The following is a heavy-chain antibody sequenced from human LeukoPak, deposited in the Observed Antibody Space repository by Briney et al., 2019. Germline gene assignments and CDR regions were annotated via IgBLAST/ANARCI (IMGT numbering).Heavy chain of an antibody. V-gene: IGHV1-69*05. Sequence: SVKVSCKASGGTFSSYTISWVRQAPGQGLEWMGRIIPIFGTANYAQKFQGRVTITTDESTTTACMELSSLSSEDTAVYYCAREPAGWFGELIGHDYWGQGTLVTVSS. D-gene: IGHD3-10*01. CDR2: IIPIFGTA. CDR1: GGTFSSYT. J-gene: IGHJ4*02. CDR3: AREPAGWFGELIGHDY.